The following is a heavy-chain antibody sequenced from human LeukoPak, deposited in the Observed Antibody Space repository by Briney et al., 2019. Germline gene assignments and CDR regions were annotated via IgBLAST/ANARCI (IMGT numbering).Heavy chain of an antibody. J-gene: IGHJ6*02. CDR2: IIPIFGTA. CDR1: GGTFSSYA. V-gene: IGHV1-69*01. CDR3: ASHNGDSRMDV. Sequence: EAPVKVSCKASGGTFSSYAISWVRQAPGQGLEWMGGIIPIFGTANYAQKFQGRVTITADESTSTAYMELSSLRSEDTAVYYCASHNGDSRMDVWGQGTTVTVSS. D-gene: IGHD4-17*01.